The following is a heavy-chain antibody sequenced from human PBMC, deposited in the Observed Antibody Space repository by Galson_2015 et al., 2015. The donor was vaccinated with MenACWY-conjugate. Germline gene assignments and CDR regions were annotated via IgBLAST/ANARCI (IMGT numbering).Heavy chain of an antibody. CDR2: ISASGGDI. CDR1: GFTFSKCA. CDR3: AKGAKYYDSSGKRYEAFDI. D-gene: IGHD3-22*01. Sequence: SLRLSCAASGFTFSKCAMSWVRQAPGKGLEWVSGISASGGDIDYADSVKGRFTISRDNSKNTVYLQMSSLRAEDTAVYHCAKGAKYYDSSGKRYEAFDIWGQGTMVTVSS. V-gene: IGHV3-23*01. J-gene: IGHJ3*02.